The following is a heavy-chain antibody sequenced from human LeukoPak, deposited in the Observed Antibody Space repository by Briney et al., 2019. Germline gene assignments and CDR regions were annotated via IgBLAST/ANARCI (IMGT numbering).Heavy chain of an antibody. CDR1: GFTFSSYA. V-gene: IGHV3-23*01. CDR2: ISGSGGST. Sequence: PGGSLRLSCAASGFTFSSYAMSWVRQAPGKGLEWVSAISGSGGSTYYADSVKGRFTISRDNSKNTMYLQMNSLRAEDTAVYYCAKPLIRGYSYGVDYWGQGTLVTVSS. D-gene: IGHD5-18*01. J-gene: IGHJ4*02. CDR3: AKPLIRGYSYGVDY.